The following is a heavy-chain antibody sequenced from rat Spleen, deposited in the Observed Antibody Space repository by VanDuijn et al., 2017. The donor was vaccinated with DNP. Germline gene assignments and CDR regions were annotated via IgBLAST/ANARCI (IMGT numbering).Heavy chain of an antibody. CDR3: ARHGEVPTRFAMDA. J-gene: IGHJ4*01. D-gene: IGHD1-11*01. CDR2: ISTGGGNT. Sequence: EVQLVASGGGFVQPGRSLKLSCVGSGFIFSDYNMAWVRQAPTKGLEWVASISTGGGNTYYRDSVEGRFTISRDNEKSTLYLQMDSLRSEETATYYCARHGEVPTRFAMDAWGQGTSVTVSS. CDR1: GFIFSDYN. V-gene: IGHV5S11*01.